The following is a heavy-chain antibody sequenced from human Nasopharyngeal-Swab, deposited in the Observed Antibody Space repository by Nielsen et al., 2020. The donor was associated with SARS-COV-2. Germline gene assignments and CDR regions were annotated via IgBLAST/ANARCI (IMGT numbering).Heavy chain of an antibody. CDR1: GFTFSSYA. Sequence: GESLKISCAASGFTFSSYAMHWVRQAPGKGLEWVAVISYDGSNKYYAGSVKGRFTISRDNSKNTLYLQMNSLRAEDTAVYYCARVVGSYYGMDVWGQGTTVTVSS. V-gene: IGHV3-30*04. J-gene: IGHJ6*02. D-gene: IGHD3-10*01. CDR3: ARVVGSYYGMDV. CDR2: ISYDGSNK.